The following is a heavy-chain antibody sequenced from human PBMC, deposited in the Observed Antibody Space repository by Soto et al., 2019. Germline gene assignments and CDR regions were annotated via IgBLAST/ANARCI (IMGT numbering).Heavy chain of an antibody. CDR3: VSEVGVRNFDS. J-gene: IGHJ4*02. D-gene: IGHD1-26*01. V-gene: IGHV3-15*07. CDR1: GFIFSNAW. Sequence: PGGSLRLSYAASGFIFSNAWINWVRQVPGKGLEWVGRIKSKINGGTADYAAPVQGRFAVSRDDSKNMVFLQMNSLKTEDTAVYYCVSEVGVRNFDSWGQGILVTVSS. CDR2: IKSKINGGTA.